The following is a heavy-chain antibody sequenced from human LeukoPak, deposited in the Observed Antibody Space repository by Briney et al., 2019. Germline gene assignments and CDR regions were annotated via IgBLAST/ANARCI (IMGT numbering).Heavy chain of an antibody. J-gene: IGHJ3*02. CDR2: ISGSGGST. V-gene: IGHV3-23*01. CDR1: GFTFSSYA. D-gene: IGHD6-19*01. Sequence: GGSLRLSCAASGFTFSSYAMSWVRQAPGKGLEWVSAISGSGGSTYYADSVKGRFTISRDNSKNTLYLQMNSLRAEDTAVYYCAKDLQQWPATREDAFDIWGQGTMVTVSS. CDR3: AKDLQQWPATREDAFDI.